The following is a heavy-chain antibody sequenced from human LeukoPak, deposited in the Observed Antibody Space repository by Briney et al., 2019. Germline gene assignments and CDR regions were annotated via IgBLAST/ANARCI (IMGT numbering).Heavy chain of an antibody. D-gene: IGHD4-23*01. Sequence: ASVKVSCKASGGTFSSYYMHWVRQAPGQGLEWMGIINPSGGSTSYAQEFQGRVTMTRDTSTSTVYMELSSLRSEDTAVYYCARDYDYGGNSGSWYFDLWGRGTLVTVSS. V-gene: IGHV1-46*03. CDR2: INPSGGST. J-gene: IGHJ2*01. CDR3: ARDYDYGGNSGSWYFDL. CDR1: GGTFSSYY.